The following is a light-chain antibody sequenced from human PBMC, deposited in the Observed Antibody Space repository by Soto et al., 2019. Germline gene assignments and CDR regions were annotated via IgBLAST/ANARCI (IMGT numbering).Light chain of an antibody. CDR3: QHRSNWLGT. V-gene: IGKV3-11*01. Sequence: EIVLTQSPATLSLSPGERATLSCRASQSVSSYLAWYQQKSGQTPRLLIYDASNRATGIPARFSGSGSGTDFTLTISSREPEDFAVHYCQHRSNWLGTFGPGTKVDIK. CDR2: DAS. J-gene: IGKJ3*01. CDR1: QSVSSY.